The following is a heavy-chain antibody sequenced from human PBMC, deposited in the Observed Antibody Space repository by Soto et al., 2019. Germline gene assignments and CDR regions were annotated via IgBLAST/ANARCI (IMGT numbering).Heavy chain of an antibody. J-gene: IGHJ6*02. V-gene: IGHV1-69*06. Sequence: SVKVSCKASGGTFSSYAISWVRQAPGQGLEWMGGIIPIFGTANYAQKFQGRVTITADKSTSTAYMELSSLRSEDTAVYYCAGSMATVTTSGYYYSMDVWGQGTTVTVSS. CDR3: AGSMATVTTSGYYYSMDV. CDR1: GGTFSSYA. CDR2: IIPIFGTA. D-gene: IGHD4-4*01.